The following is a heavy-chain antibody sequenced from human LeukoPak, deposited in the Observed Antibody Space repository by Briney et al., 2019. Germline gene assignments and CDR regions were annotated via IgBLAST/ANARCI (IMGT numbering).Heavy chain of an antibody. D-gene: IGHD3-9*01. Sequence: SETLSLTCTVSGGSISSSTYYLSWIRQPPGKGLEWIGYIYYSGSTNYNPSLKSRVTISVDTSKNQFSLKLSSVTAADTAVYYCARSALRYFDWLINWGQGTLVTVSS. CDR3: ARSALRYFDWLIN. V-gene: IGHV4-61*05. CDR1: GGSISSSTYY. CDR2: IYYSGST. J-gene: IGHJ4*02.